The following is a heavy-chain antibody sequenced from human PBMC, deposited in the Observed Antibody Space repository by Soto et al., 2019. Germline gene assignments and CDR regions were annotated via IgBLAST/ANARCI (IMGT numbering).Heavy chain of an antibody. V-gene: IGHV4-59*08. CDR2: IYYSGST. Sequence: DTPSLTSTVSGGTINSYYWSWIRQPPGKGLEWIGYIYYSGSTNYNPSLKSRVTISVDTSKNQFSLKLSSVTAADTAVYYCARRYGGTFDYWGQGTLVTVS. J-gene: IGHJ4*02. D-gene: IGHD2-15*01. CDR1: GGTINSYY. CDR3: ARRYGGTFDY.